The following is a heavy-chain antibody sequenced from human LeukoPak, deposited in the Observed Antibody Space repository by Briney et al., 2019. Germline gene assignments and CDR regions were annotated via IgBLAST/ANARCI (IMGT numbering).Heavy chain of an antibody. CDR3: ARERAVATYYFDY. V-gene: IGHV3-33*01. CDR2: IWYDGSNK. J-gene: IGHJ4*02. D-gene: IGHD5-12*01. Sequence: PGGSLRLSCAASGFTFSSYGMHWVRQAPGKGLEWVAVIWYDGSNKYYADSGKGRFTISRDNSKNTLYLQMNSLRAEDTAVYYCARERAVATYYFDYWGQGTLVTVSS. CDR1: GFTFSSYG.